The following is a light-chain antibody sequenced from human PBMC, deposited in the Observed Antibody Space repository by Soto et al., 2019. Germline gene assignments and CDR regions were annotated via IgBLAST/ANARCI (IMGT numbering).Light chain of an antibody. V-gene: IGLV1-47*01. J-gene: IGLJ1*01. Sequence: VLTPPPSASGAPGQRVTISCSGSSSNIGSNYVYWYQQLPGTAPKLLIYRNNQRPSGVPDRFSGSKSGTSASLAISGLRSEDEADYYCAAWDDSLSALYVFGTGTRSPS. CDR1: SSNIGSNY. CDR3: AAWDDSLSALYV. CDR2: RNN.